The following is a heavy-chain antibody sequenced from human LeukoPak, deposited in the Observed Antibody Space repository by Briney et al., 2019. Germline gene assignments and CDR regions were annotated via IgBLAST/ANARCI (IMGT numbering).Heavy chain of an antibody. CDR1: GFTFSSYW. CDR2: IKQDGSEK. Sequence: GGSLRLSCAASGFTFSSYWMSWVRRAPGKGLEWVANIKQDGSEKYYVDSVKGRFTISRDNAKNSLYLQMNSLRAEDTAVYYCARAGLSYYDFWSGYLDYWGQGTLVTVSS. V-gene: IGHV3-7*01. CDR3: ARAGLSYYDFWSGYLDY. D-gene: IGHD3-3*01. J-gene: IGHJ4*02.